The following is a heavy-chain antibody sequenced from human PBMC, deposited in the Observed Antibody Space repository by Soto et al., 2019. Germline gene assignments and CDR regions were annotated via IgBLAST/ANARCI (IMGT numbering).Heavy chain of an antibody. CDR1: GFTFSSYS. V-gene: IGHV3-21*01. J-gene: IGHJ3*02. D-gene: IGHD4-17*01. Sequence: GGSLRLSCAASGFTFSSYSMNWVRQAPGKGLEWVSSISSSISYIYYADSVKGRFTISRDNAKNSLYLQMNSLRAEDTAVYYCARDSGYGEWQVAFNIWGPVTTVTVS. CDR3: ARDSGYGEWQVAFNI. CDR2: ISSSISYI.